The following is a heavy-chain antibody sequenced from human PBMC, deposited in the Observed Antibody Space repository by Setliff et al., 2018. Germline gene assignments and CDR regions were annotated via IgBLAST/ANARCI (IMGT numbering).Heavy chain of an antibody. D-gene: IGHD6-19*01. J-gene: IGHJ3*02. CDR3: ARGWGSGWSKEGAFDI. CDR1: GGSFSGYY. CDR2: INHSGST. V-gene: IGHV4-34*01. Sequence: SETLSLTCAVYGGSFSGYYWSWLRQPPGKGLEWIGEINHSGSTNYNQSLKSQVTISVDTSKNQFSLKLSSVTAADTAVYYCARGWGSGWSKEGAFDIWGQGTMVTVSS.